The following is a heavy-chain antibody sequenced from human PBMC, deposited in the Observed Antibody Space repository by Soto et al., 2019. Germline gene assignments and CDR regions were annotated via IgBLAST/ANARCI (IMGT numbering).Heavy chain of an antibody. Sequence: PSETLSLTCTVSGGSISSYYWSWIRQPPGKGLEWIGYIHDSGNTKYNPSLSGRVTISEDTSKSQLSLKLSSVTAADTAVYFCARASYEYLCGNWRPYFDYWGQGTLVTVSS. CDR3: ARASYEYLCGNWRPYFDY. CDR1: GGSISSYY. J-gene: IGHJ4*02. D-gene: IGHD3-16*01. V-gene: IGHV4-59*01. CDR2: IHDSGNT.